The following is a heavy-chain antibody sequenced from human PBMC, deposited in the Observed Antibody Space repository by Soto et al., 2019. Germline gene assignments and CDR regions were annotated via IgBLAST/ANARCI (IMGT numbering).Heavy chain of an antibody. V-gene: IGHV3-30-3*01. CDR2: LSYDGRNK. CDR3: ATSPRECY. J-gene: IGHJ4*02. CDR1: GFTFNSYA. Sequence: QVQLVESGGGVVQPGRSLRLSCAASGFTFNSYAMHWVRQAPGKELEWVAVLSYDGRNKYYEDSVKGRFTISRDNSKNTLYLQMNSLRAEDTAVYYCATSPRECYWGQGTLVTVSS. D-gene: IGHD6-6*01.